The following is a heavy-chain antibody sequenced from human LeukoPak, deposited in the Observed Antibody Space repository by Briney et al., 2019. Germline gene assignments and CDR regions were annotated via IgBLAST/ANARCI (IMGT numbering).Heavy chain of an antibody. J-gene: IGHJ6*02. Sequence: PGGSLRLSCAASAFTFDNYGMHWVRQAPGKGLEWVAFIRYDGSNKYYADSVKGRFTISRDNSKNTLYLQMNSLRAEDTAVYYCARNKFGGYDGYYYYYGMDVWGQGTTVTVSS. CDR3: ARNKFGGYDGYYYYYGMDV. D-gene: IGHD5-12*01. CDR1: AFTFDNYG. V-gene: IGHV3-30*02. CDR2: IRYDGSNK.